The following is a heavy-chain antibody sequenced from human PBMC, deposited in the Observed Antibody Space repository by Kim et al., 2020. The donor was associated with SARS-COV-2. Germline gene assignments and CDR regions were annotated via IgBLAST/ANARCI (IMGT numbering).Heavy chain of an antibody. J-gene: IGHJ4*02. V-gene: IGHV3-23*01. CDR2: ISGSGGST. CDR3: AKPSLAITIFGVRGLDFDY. CDR1: GFTFSSYA. Sequence: GGSLRLSCAASGFTFSSYAMSWVRQAPGKGLEWVSAISGSGGSTYYADSVKGRFTISRDNSKNTLYLQMNSLRAEDTAVYYCAKPSLAITIFGVRGLDFDYWGQGTLVTVSS. D-gene: IGHD3-3*01.